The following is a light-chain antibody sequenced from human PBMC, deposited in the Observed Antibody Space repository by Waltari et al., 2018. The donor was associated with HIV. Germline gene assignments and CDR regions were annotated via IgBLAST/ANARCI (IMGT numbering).Light chain of an antibody. V-gene: IGLV2-8*01. CDR2: EVS. CDR1: SSHIGLYNF. Sequence: QSALTQPPSASGSPGQSVTISCAGTSSHIGLYNFVSWYQHHPGKAPKLMISEVSRRPSGVPDRFSGSKSGNTASLPVSGLQAEDEAAYYCFSYAGNNYLLFGGGTKLTVL. J-gene: IGLJ2*01. CDR3: FSYAGNNYLL.